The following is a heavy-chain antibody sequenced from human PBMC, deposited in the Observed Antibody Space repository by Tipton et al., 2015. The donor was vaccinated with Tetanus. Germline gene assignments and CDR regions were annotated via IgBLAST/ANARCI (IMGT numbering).Heavy chain of an antibody. CDR1: GFIFSSYG. CDR3: AREADCSGGSCFSGGFGN. J-gene: IGHJ4*02. V-gene: IGHV3-33*01. Sequence: SLRLSCAASGFIFSSYGIHWVRQAPGKGLEWVAVSWYDGTDKYYADSVKGRFTISRDNSKNTLYLQMNSLRAEDTAVSYCAREADCSGGSCFSGGFGNWGQGPQVPVSS. CDR2: SWYDGTDK. D-gene: IGHD2-15*01.